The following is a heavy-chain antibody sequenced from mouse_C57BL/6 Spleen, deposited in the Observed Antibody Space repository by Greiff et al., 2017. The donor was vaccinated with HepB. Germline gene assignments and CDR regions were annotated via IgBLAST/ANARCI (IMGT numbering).Heavy chain of an antibody. CDR2: ISYDGSN. V-gene: IGHV3-6*01. J-gene: IGHJ2*01. CDR3: ARGGTH. D-gene: IGHD4-1*01. CDR1: GYSITSGYY. Sequence: EVQLQESGPGLVKPSQSLSLTCSVTGYSITSGYYWNWIRQFPGNKLEWMGYISYDGSNKYNPSLKNRISITRDTSKNQFFLKLNSVTTEDTATYYCARGGTHWGQGTTLTVSS.